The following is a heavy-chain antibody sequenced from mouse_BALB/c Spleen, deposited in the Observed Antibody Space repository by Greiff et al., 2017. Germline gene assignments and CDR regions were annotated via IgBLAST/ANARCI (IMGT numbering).Heavy chain of an antibody. CDR3: ASVGRLPWFAY. V-gene: IGHV5-6-5*01. CDR2: ISSGGST. D-gene: IGHD6-1*01. J-gene: IGHJ3*01. Sequence: DVKVVESGGGLVKPGGSLKLSCAASGFTFSSYAMSWVRQTPEKRLEWVASISSGGSTYYPDSVKGRFTISRNNARNILYLQMSSLRSEDTAMYCCASVGRLPWFAYWGQGTLVTVSA. CDR1: GFTFSSYA.